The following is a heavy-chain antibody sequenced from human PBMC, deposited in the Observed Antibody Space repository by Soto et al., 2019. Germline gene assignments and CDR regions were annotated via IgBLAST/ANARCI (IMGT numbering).Heavy chain of an antibody. V-gene: IGHV3-30-3*01. CDR1: GFTFSSYA. Sequence: ESGGGVVQPGRSLRLSCAASGFTFSSYAMHWVRQAPGKGLEWVAVISYDGSNKYYADSVKGRFTISRDNSKNTLYLQMNSLRAEDTAVYYCARESYCSGGSCYPEAFDIWGQGTMVTVSS. CDR3: ARESYCSGGSCYPEAFDI. CDR2: ISYDGSNK. J-gene: IGHJ3*02. D-gene: IGHD2-15*01.